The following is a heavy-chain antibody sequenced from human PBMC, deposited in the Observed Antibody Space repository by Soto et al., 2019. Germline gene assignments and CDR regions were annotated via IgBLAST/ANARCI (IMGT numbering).Heavy chain of an antibody. CDR1: GFSFSNYA. J-gene: IGHJ4*02. CDR3: AEVRRDEFDY. CDR2: ISGGGDGT. V-gene: IGHV3-23*01. Sequence: PGGSLRLSCAASGFSFSNYAMNWVRQAPGKGLEWVSGISGGGDGTYYADSVKGRFTVSRDNSKNTLYLQMNSLRAEDTALYYCAEVRRDEFDYWGQGTLVTGSS.